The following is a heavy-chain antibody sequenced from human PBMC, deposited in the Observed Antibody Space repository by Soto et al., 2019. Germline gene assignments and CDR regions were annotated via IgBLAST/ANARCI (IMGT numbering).Heavy chain of an antibody. D-gene: IGHD2-15*01. J-gene: IGHJ4*02. CDR2: ISGSGGST. CDR1: GFTFSSYA. Sequence: PGGSLGLSCAASGFTFSSYAMSWVRQAPGKGLEWVSAISGSGGSTYYADSVKGRFTISRDNSKNTLYLQMNSLRAEDTAVYCCAEGLVVLPLDYWGQGTLVTVSS. CDR3: AEGLVVLPLDY. V-gene: IGHV3-23*01.